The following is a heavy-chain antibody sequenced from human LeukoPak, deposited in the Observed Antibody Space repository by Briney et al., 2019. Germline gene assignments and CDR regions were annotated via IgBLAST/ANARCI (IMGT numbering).Heavy chain of an antibody. CDR2: ISYDGSNK. D-gene: IGHD6-13*01. V-gene: IGHV3-30*18. CDR1: GFTFRSYG. Sequence: GGSLRLSCAASGFTFRSYGMHWVRQAPGKGLEWVAVISYDGSNKYYADSVKGRFTISRDNSKNTLYLQMNSLRAEDAAVYYCAKGVQPYYYYYYMDVWGKGTTVTVSS. J-gene: IGHJ6*03. CDR3: AKGVQPYYYYYYMDV.